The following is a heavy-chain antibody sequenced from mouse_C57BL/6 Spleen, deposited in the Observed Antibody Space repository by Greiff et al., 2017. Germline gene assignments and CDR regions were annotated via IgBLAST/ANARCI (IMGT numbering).Heavy chain of an antibody. V-gene: IGHV1-52*01. CDR2: IDPSDSET. D-gene: IGHD1-1*01. Sequence: VQLQQPGAELVRPGSSVKLSCKASGYTFTSYWMHWVKQRPIQGLEWIGNIDPSDSETHYNQKFKDKATLTIDKSSSTAYMQLSSLTSEDSAVYNCATITTKGFAYWGQGALVTVSA. CDR1: GYTFTSYW. J-gene: IGHJ3*01. CDR3: ATITTKGFAY.